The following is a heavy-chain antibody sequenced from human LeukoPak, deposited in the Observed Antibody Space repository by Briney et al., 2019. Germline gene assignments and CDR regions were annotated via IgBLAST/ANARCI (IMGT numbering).Heavy chain of an antibody. D-gene: IGHD3-10*01. CDR1: GGSISSYF. Sequence: SETLSLTCTVSGGSISSYFWSWIRQPPGKGLEWIGYIYYSGSTNYNPSLKSRVTISVDTSKNQFSLKLSSVTAADTAVYYCARSYYGSGSYYSFAYWGQGTLVTVSS. V-gene: IGHV4-59*01. J-gene: IGHJ4*02. CDR3: ARSYYGSGSYYSFAY. CDR2: IYYSGST.